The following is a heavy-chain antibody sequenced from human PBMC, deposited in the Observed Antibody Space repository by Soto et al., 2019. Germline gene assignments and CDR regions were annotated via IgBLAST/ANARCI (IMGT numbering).Heavy chain of an antibody. Sequence: ASVKVSCKASRYSFTTYALHWVRQAPGQRLEGMGWINAGNGETKCSEKFQGRVTITRDTSANTAYMELSSLRSEDTSVYYCARDPGTGAALRAYHFDYWGQGTLVTVSP. CDR3: ARDPGTGAALRAYHFDY. J-gene: IGHJ4*02. V-gene: IGHV1-3*01. CDR1: RYSFTTYA. D-gene: IGHD1-1*01. CDR2: INAGNGET.